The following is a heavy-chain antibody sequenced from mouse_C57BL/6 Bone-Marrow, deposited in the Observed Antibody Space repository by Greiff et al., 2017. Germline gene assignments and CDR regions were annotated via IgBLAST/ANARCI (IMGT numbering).Heavy chain of an antibody. D-gene: IGHD1-1*01. V-gene: IGHV1-19*01. CDR2: INPYNGGT. J-gene: IGHJ4*01. CDR1: GYTFTDYY. Sequence: EVQLQQSGPVLVKPGASVKMSCKASGYTFTDYYMNWVKQSHGKSLEWIGVINPYNGGTSYNQKFKGKATLTVDKSSSTAYMELNSLTSEDSAVYYCARWDYYGSRNYYAMDYWGQGTSVTVSS. CDR3: ARWDYYGSRNYYAMDY.